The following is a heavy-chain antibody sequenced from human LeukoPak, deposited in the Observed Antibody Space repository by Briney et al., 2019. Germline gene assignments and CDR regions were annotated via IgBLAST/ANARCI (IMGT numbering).Heavy chain of an antibody. CDR2: IYDSWNT. D-gene: IGHD5-18*01. CDR1: SGSINNHY. Sequence: SETLSLTCIVSSGSINNHYWSWIRQPPGKGLEWIGYIYDSWNTNYNPSLQSRVTISMDASRNQSSLDLTSVTAADTAVYYCARDQIGYGLDYWGQGTLVTVSS. V-gene: IGHV4-59*11. J-gene: IGHJ4*02. CDR3: ARDQIGYGLDY.